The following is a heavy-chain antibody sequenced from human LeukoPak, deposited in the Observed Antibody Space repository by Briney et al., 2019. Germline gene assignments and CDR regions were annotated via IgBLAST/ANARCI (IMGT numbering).Heavy chain of an antibody. Sequence: SSETLSLTCAVYGGSFSGYYWSWIRQPPGKGLEWIGEINHSGSTNYNPSLKSRVTISVDTSKNQFSLKLSSVTAADTAVYYCARGYYCSSTSCKYYFDYWGQGTLVTVSS. D-gene: IGHD2-2*01. J-gene: IGHJ4*02. CDR1: GGSFSGYY. CDR2: INHSGST. V-gene: IGHV4-34*01. CDR3: ARGYYCSSTSCKYYFDY.